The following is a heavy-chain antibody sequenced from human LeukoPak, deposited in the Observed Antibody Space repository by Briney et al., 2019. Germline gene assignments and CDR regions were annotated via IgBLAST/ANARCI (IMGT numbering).Heavy chain of an antibody. Sequence: GGSLRLSCADSDFTFSDYAMSWVRQAPGQGLEWISAISGAGGSTYYADSVKGRFTISRDNSKNTLYLQMNSLRAEDTAVYYCAGHLRLQWLAGFDYWGQGTLVTVSS. CDR3: AGHLRLQWLAGFDY. J-gene: IGHJ4*02. CDR1: DFTFSDYA. V-gene: IGHV3-23*01. CDR2: ISGAGGST. D-gene: IGHD6-19*01.